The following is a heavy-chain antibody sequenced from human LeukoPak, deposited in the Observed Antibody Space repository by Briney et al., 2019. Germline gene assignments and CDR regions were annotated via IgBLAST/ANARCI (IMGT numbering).Heavy chain of an antibody. V-gene: IGHV3-48*01. CDR2: ISSSGSTI. CDR1: GFTVSSNY. J-gene: IGHJ6*03. Sequence: GGSLRLSCAASGFTVSSNYMSWVRQAPGKGLEWVSYISSSGSTIYYADSVKGRFTISRDNSKNTLYLQMNSLRAEDTAVYYCAKESNYGDYYYYYYMDVWGKGTTVTISS. CDR3: AKESNYGDYYYYYYMDV. D-gene: IGHD4-17*01.